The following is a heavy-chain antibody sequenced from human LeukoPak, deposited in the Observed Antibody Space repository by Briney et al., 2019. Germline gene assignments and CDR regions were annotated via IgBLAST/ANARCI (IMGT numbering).Heavy chain of an antibody. D-gene: IGHD3-3*01. J-gene: IGHJ3*02. Sequence: ASVKVSCKASGGTFISYAISWVRQAPGQGLEWMGGIIPSCGTANYSQKFQGRVTITTDESTRTAYMELSSLRSEDKAVYHCARGSGPDYDFWSGYRRPNHAFDICGQGRMVTVSS. CDR1: GGTFISYA. V-gene: IGHV1-69*05. CDR3: ARGSGPDYDFWSGYRRPNHAFDI. CDR2: IIPSCGTA.